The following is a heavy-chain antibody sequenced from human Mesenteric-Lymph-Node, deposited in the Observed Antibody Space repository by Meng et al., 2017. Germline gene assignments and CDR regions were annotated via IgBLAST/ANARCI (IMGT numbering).Heavy chain of an antibody. V-gene: IGHV4-30-4*01. J-gene: IGHJ4*02. D-gene: IGHD3-22*01. Sequence: DAGPGLVNPSQTRSTTGTVSGGSISSGDYYWSWIRQPPGKGLEWIGYIYNSGSTYYNPSLKSRVTMSVDTSKNQFSLNLNSVTAVDTAVYYCARNVPGTSAYYDWGQGTLVTVSS. CDR3: ARNVPGTSAYYD. CDR1: GGSISSGDYY. CDR2: IYNSGST.